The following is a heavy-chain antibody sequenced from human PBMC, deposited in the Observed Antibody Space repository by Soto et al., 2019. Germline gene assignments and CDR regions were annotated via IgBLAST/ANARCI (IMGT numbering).Heavy chain of an antibody. Sequence: EVQLVESGGGLVQPGGSLRLSCAASVFTFSSYSMNWVRQAPGKGLEWIAYISSSSSTIYYADSVEGRFTISRDNAKNSLFLQMNSLRVDDTAVYYCAETPGYLQYWGQGALVTVSS. CDR1: VFTFSSYS. V-gene: IGHV3-48*01. CDR3: AETPGYLQY. J-gene: IGHJ1*01. CDR2: ISSSSSTI.